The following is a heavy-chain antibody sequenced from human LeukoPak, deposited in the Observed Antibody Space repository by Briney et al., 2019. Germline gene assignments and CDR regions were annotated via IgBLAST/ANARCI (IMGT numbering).Heavy chain of an antibody. Sequence: GGSLRLSCAAPGFTFSSYGMHWVRQAPGKGLEWVAVISYDGSNKYYADSVKGRFTISRDNSKNTLYLQMNSLRAEDTAVYYCAKALGDYYDSSDDAFDIWGQGTMVTVSS. CDR1: GFTFSSYG. CDR2: ISYDGSNK. V-gene: IGHV3-30*18. CDR3: AKALGDYYDSSDDAFDI. J-gene: IGHJ3*02. D-gene: IGHD3-22*01.